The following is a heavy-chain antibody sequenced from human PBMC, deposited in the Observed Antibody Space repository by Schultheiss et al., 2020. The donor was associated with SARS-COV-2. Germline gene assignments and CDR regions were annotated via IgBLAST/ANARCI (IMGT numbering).Heavy chain of an antibody. CDR1: GFTFSSYS. CDR2: ISSSSSYI. CDR3: ARGPHSSGYYPHWDY. D-gene: IGHD3-22*01. V-gene: IGHV3-21*01. J-gene: IGHJ4*02. Sequence: GGSLRLSCAASGFTFSSYSMNWVRQAPGKGLEWVSSISSSSSYIYYADSVKGRFTISRDNAKNSLYLQMNSLRAEDTAVYYCARGPHSSGYYPHWDYWGQGTLVTVSS.